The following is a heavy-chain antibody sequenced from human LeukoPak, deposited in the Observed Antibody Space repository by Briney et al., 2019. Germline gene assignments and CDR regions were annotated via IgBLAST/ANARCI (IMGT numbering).Heavy chain of an antibody. Sequence: ASVKVSCKASGYTFTSYYMHWVRQAPGQGLEWMGIINPSGGSTSYAQKFQGRITMTRDMSTSTVYMELSSLRSEDTAVYYCAREGLGYYDTSGLDYWGQGTLVTVSS. CDR3: AREGLGYYDTSGLDY. J-gene: IGHJ4*02. CDR1: GYTFTSYY. CDR2: INPSGGST. D-gene: IGHD3-22*01. V-gene: IGHV1-46*01.